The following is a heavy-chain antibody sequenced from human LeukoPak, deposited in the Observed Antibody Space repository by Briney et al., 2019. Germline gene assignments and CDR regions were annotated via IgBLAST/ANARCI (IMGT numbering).Heavy chain of an antibody. CDR1: GYTFTGYY. J-gene: IGHJ6*02. D-gene: IGHD3-9*01. CDR2: IDPNSGGT. CDR3: ARAQYYDILTGYSISYYYGMDV. V-gene: IGHV1-2*02. Sequence: ASVKVSCKASGYTFTGYYMHWVRQAPGQGLEWMGWIDPNSGGTNYAQKFQGRVTMTRDTSISTAYMELSRLRSDDTAVYYCARAQYYDILTGYSISYYYGMDVWGQGTTVTVSS.